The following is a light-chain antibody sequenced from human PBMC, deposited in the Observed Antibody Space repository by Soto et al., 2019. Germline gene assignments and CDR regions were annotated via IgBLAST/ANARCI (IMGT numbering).Light chain of an antibody. CDR2: AAS. CDR3: QKYNSAPK. V-gene: IGKV1-27*01. CDR1: QGIRNY. Sequence: DIHLTQSPSFLSASVGARVTITCRASQGIRNYLAWYQQKPGKVPKFLIYAASTLQSGVPSRFSGSGSGTYFPLTISSMKPEYVATYYCQKYNSAPKFGQGTKVDIK. J-gene: IGKJ1*01.